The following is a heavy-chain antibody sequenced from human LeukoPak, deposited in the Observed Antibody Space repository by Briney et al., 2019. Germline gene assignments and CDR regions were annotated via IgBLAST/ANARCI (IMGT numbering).Heavy chain of an antibody. CDR2: INPSGGST. V-gene: IGHV1-46*01. CDR1: GYTFTSYY. Sequence: GASVKVSCKASGYTFTSYYMHWVRQAPGQGLEWMGIINPSGGSTSYAQKFQGRVTMTRDMSTSTVYMELSSLRSEDTAVYYCARVDSIMGIAAAGGDYWGQGTLVTVSS. J-gene: IGHJ4*02. D-gene: IGHD6-13*01. CDR3: ARVDSIMGIAAAGGDY.